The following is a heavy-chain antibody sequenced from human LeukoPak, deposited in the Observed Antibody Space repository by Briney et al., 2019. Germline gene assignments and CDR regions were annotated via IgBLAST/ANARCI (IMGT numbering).Heavy chain of an antibody. D-gene: IGHD4-17*01. Sequence: PSETLSLTCAVSDDSFSSHYWTWIRQPPGKGLEWIGYISYIGSTNYNPSLKSRVTISIDTSRNQFSLRLSSVTAAETDVYYCARDLVTVTKGFDIWGQGTMVSVSS. J-gene: IGHJ3*02. CDR1: DDSFSSHY. CDR3: ARDLVTVTKGFDI. V-gene: IGHV4-59*11. CDR2: ISYIGST.